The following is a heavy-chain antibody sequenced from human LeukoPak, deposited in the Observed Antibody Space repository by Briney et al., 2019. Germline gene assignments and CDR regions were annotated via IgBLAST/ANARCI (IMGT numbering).Heavy chain of an antibody. V-gene: IGHV1-2*06. CDR2: INPNSGGT. Sequence: ASAKVSCKASGYTFTGYYMHWVRQAPGQGLEWMGRINPNSGGTNYAQKFQGRVTMTRDTSISTAYMELSRLRSDDTAVYYCAIGGSSVWYAYYYYMDVWGKGTTVTVSS. J-gene: IGHJ6*03. CDR3: AIGGSSVWYAYYYYMDV. CDR1: GYTFTGYY. D-gene: IGHD6-19*01.